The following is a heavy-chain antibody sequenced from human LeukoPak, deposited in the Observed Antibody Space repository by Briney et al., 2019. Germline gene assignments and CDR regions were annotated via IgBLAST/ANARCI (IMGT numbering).Heavy chain of an antibody. CDR3: ARVEKGYGSGSYLRVYYYYMDV. CDR2: MYYSGST. CDR1: GGSITSYH. D-gene: IGHD3-10*01. J-gene: IGHJ6*03. Sequence: SETLSLTCTVSGGSITSYHWSWIRQPPGKGLEWIGYMYYSGSTNYNPSLKSRVTISVDTSKNQFSLKLSSVTAADTAVYYCARVEKGYGSGSYLRVYYYYMDVWGKGTTVTVSS. V-gene: IGHV4-59*01.